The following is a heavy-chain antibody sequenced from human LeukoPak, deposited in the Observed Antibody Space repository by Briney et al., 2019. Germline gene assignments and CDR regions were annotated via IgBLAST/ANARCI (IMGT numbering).Heavy chain of an antibody. CDR2: IYYSGST. V-gene: IGHV4-59*01. Sequence: SETLSLTCTVSGGSISSYYWSWIRQPPGKGLEWIGYIYYSGSTNYNPSLKSRVTISVDTSKNQFSLKLSSVTAADTAVYYCAREVAYCGGDCYFAAFDIWGQGTMVTVSS. CDR3: AREVAYCGGDCYFAAFDI. D-gene: IGHD2-21*02. CDR1: GGSISSYY. J-gene: IGHJ3*02.